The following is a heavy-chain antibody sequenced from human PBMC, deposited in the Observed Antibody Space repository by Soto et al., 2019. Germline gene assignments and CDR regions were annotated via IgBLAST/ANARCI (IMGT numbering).Heavy chain of an antibody. CDR3: ARDSGRRLWFGELYYYYYYGMDV. CDR2: IYSGGST. Sequence: EVQLVETGGGLIRPGGSLRLSCAASGFTVSSNYMSWVRQAPGKGLEWVSVIYSGGSTYYADSVKGRFTISRDNSKNTLYLQMNSLRAEDTAVYYCARDSGRRLWFGELYYYYYYGMDVWGQGTTVTVSS. CDR1: GFTVSSNY. V-gene: IGHV3-53*02. D-gene: IGHD3-10*01. J-gene: IGHJ6*02.